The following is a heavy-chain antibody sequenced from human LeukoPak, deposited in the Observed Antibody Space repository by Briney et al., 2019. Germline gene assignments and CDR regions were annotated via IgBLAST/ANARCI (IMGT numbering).Heavy chain of an antibody. D-gene: IGHD6-13*01. Sequence: SETLSLTCTVSGGSMSGYFWSWIRQPPGKGLEWIGYIYYSGSTNYNPSLKSRVTISVDTSKNQFSLKLSSVTAADPDVYYCARSITSSWYGDFQHWGQGTLVTVSS. CDR1: GGSMSGYF. J-gene: IGHJ1*01. CDR3: ARSITSSWYGDFQH. V-gene: IGHV4-59*01. CDR2: IYYSGST.